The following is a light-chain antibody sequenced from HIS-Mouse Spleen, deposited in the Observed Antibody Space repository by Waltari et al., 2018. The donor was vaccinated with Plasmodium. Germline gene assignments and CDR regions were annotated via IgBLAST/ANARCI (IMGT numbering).Light chain of an antibody. Sequence: SYELTQPPSVSVSPGQTASITCSGDKLGDKYACCYQQKPGQSPVVVIYQDSKRPSGIPERFPGSNSGNTATLTISGTEAMDEADYYCQAWDSSTVVFGGGTKLTVL. CDR1: KLGDKY. CDR3: QAWDSSTVV. CDR2: QDS. J-gene: IGLJ2*01. V-gene: IGLV3-1*01.